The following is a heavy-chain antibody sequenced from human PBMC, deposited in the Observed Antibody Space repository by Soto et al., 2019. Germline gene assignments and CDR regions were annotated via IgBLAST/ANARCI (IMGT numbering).Heavy chain of an antibody. V-gene: IGHV3-23*01. J-gene: IGHJ1*01. CDR2: ISGSGGST. D-gene: IGHD4-4*01. CDR3: AKDLGYSPAEYFQH. CDR1: GFTFSSYA. Sequence: GGSLRLSCVASGFTFSSYAMSWVRQAPGKGLEWVSAISGSGGSTYYADSVKGRFTISRDNSKNTLYLQMNSLRVEDTAVYYCAKDLGYSPAEYFQHWGQGTLVTVSS.